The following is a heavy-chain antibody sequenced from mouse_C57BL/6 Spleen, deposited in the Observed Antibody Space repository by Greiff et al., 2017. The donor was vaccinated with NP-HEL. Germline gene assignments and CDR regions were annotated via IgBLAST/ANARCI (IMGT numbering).Heavy chain of an antibody. CDR1: GFTFSDYY. CDR2: INYDGSST. Sequence: EVMLVESEGGLVQPGSSMKLSCTASGFTFSDYYMAWVRQVPEKGLEWVANINYDGSSTYYLDSLKSRFIISRDNAKNILYLQMSSLKSEDTATYYCARYEYDGYFDVWGTGTTVTVSS. D-gene: IGHD2-4*01. CDR3: ARYEYDGYFDV. V-gene: IGHV5-16*01. J-gene: IGHJ1*03.